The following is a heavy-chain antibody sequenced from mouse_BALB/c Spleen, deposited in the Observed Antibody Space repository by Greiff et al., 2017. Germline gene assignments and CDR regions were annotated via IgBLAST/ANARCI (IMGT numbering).Heavy chain of an antibody. D-gene: IGHD2-4*01. CDR3: ARQPINYFDY. J-gene: IGHJ2*01. CDR1: GFTFSSYA. CDR2: ISSGGSYT. V-gene: IGHV5-9-3*01. Sequence: EVKLVESGGGLVKPGGSLKLSCAASGFTFSSYAMSWVRQTPEKRLEWVATISSGGSYTYYPDSVKGRFTISRDNAKNTLYLQMSSLRSEDTAMYYCARQPINYFDYWGQGTTLTVSS.